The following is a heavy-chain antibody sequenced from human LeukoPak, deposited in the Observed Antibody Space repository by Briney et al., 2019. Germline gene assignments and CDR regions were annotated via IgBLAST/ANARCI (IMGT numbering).Heavy chain of an antibody. CDR2: TYYRSKWYN. D-gene: IGHD2-2*01. J-gene: IGHJ4*02. Sequence: SQTLSLTCAIPGDSVSSNIAAWYCIRQYQSRGLEWLGRTYYRSKWYNDYAVSVKSRITINPDTSKNQFSLRLNSVTPEDTAVYYCARDRRLVPGNFDYWGQGTLVTVSS. CDR3: ARDRRLVPGNFDY. V-gene: IGHV6-1*01. CDR1: GDSVSSNIAA.